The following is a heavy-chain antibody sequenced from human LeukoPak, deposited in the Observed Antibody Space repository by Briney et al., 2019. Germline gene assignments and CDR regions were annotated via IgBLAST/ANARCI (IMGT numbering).Heavy chain of an antibody. J-gene: IGHJ4*02. CDR2: IRYDGSNK. D-gene: IGHD3-22*01. CDR1: GFTFSSYG. V-gene: IGHV3-30*02. Sequence: PGGSLRLSCAAAGFTFSSYGMHWVRQAPGKGLEWVALIRYDGSNKYYADSVKGRFTISRDNSKNTLYLQMSSLRADDTAMYYCAKDQQIRGAWLLLSPFAFWGQGTLVTVSS. CDR3: AKDQQIRGAWLLLSPFAF.